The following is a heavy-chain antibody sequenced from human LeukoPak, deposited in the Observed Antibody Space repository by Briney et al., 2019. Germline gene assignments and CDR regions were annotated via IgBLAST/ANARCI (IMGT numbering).Heavy chain of an antibody. Sequence: ASVTVSCKASGYSFTGYYIRWVRQAPGQGLEWMGRINPNSGDTTYAQKFQGRVTVTRDTSISTAYMELSSLTSDDTAVYYCVRDHDSSGRTDDAFDIWGQGTMVIVSS. CDR3: VRDHDSSGRTDDAFDI. V-gene: IGHV1-2*06. CDR2: INPNSGDT. D-gene: IGHD3-22*01. J-gene: IGHJ3*02. CDR1: GYSFTGYY.